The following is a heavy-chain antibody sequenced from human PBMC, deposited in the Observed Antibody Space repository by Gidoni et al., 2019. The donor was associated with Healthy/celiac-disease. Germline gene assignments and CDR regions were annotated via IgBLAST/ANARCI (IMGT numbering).Heavy chain of an antibody. CDR1: GYPLPELS. J-gene: IGHJ6*02. CDR2: FDPEDGET. Sequence: QVQLVQSGAEVKKPGASVKVSCKVSGYPLPELSMHWVRQAPGKGLEWMGGFDPEDGETIYAQKFQGRVTMTEDTSTDTAYMELSSLRSEDTAVYYCATLVAGPSYYYYGMDVWGQGTTVTVSS. V-gene: IGHV1-24*01. CDR3: ATLVAGPSYYYYGMDV. D-gene: IGHD5-12*01.